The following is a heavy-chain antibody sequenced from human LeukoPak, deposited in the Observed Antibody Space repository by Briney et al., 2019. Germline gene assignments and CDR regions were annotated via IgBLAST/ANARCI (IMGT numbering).Heavy chain of an antibody. CDR1: GYTFTNHG. Sequence: ASLKVSCKPSGYTFTNHGISGVGQPPGQGLEWMGWISAYNGDTNYAQILQGRVTMTTDTSTRTAYMELRSLRSDDTAVYYCGRDDSNGYYYIDYWGQGTLVTVSS. V-gene: IGHV1-18*01. CDR3: GRDDSNGYYYIDY. CDR2: ISAYNGDT. D-gene: IGHD6-19*01. J-gene: IGHJ4*02.